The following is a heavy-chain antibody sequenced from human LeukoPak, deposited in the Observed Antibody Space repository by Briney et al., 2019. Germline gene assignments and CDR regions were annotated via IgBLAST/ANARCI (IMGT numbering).Heavy chain of an antibody. V-gene: IGHV1-69*13. CDR1: GGTFSSYA. CDR2: IIPIFGTA. J-gene: IGHJ4*02. Sequence: GASVKVSCKASGGTFSSYAISWVRQAPGQGLEWMGGIIPIFGTANYAQKFQGRVTIAADESTSTAYMELSSLRSEDTAVYYCARLHLPIGYYDNSGYYYDYWGQGTLVTVSS. D-gene: IGHD3-22*01. CDR3: ARLHLPIGYYDNSGYYYDY.